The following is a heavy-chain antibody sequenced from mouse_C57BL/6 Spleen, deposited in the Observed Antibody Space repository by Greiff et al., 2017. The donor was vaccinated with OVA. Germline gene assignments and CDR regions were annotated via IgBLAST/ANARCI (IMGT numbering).Heavy chain of an antibody. CDR3: ASGYYGSSLYYYAMDY. CDR1: GYTFTDYY. V-gene: IGHV1-26*01. J-gene: IGHJ4*01. D-gene: IGHD1-1*01. Sequence: VQLQQSGPELVKPGASVKISCKASGYTFTDYYMNWVKQSHGKSLEWIGDINPNNGGTSYNQKFKGKATLTVDKSSSTAYMELRSLTSEDSAVYYCASGYYGSSLYYYAMDYWGQGTSVTVSS. CDR2: INPNNGGT.